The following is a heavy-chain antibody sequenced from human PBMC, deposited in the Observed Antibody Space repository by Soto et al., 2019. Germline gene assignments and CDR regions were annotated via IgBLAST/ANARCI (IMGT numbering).Heavy chain of an antibody. V-gene: IGHV1-3*01. Sequence: ASVKVSCTASGYTFTSYAMHWVRQAPGQRLEWMGWINAGNVNTKYSQKFQGRVTITRDTSASTAYMELSSLRSEDTAVYYCARDGITIFGPVDYWGQGTLVTVSS. CDR2: INAGNVNT. D-gene: IGHD3-3*01. J-gene: IGHJ4*02. CDR3: ARDGITIFGPVDY. CDR1: GYTFTSYA.